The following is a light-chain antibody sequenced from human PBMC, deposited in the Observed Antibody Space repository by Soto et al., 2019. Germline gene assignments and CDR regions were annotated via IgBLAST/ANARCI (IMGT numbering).Light chain of an antibody. CDR2: EDN. V-gene: IGLV6-57*04. CDR3: QSYDSSSLAV. CDR1: SGSIASNY. J-gene: IGLJ7*01. Sequence: NFMLTQPHSVSESPGKTVTISCTRSSGSIASNYVQWYQQRPGSAPTTVIYEDNQRPSGVPGRFSGSIDSSSNSASLTISGLKTEDEADYYCQSYDSSSLAVFGGGTQLTVL.